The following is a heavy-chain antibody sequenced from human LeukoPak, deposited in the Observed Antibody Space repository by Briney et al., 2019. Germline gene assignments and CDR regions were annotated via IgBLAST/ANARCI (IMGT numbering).Heavy chain of an antibody. CDR1: GFTFGNYA. V-gene: IGHV3-23*01. D-gene: IGHD3-16*01. Sequence: GGALRLSCAVSGFTFGNYAMTWVRQAPGKGLESVSSISTDGTTYYAHSVKGRFTLSRDNSKNTLHLQMRSLRAEHTAVYYCAKLGHGGYYSYMHVWGKGTTVTVSS. J-gene: IGHJ6*03. CDR3: AKLGHGGYYSYMHV. CDR2: ISTDGTT.